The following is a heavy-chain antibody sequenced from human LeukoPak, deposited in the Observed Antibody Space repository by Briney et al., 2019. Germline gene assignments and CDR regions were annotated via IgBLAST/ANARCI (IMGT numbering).Heavy chain of an antibody. V-gene: IGHV3-30*18. CDR3: AKNLGSIQYHDF. J-gene: IGHJ4*02. D-gene: IGHD4-11*01. CDR2: ILNDGNNK. CDR1: GFTFSSYG. Sequence: QPGRSLRLSCAASGFTFSSYGILWVRQAPGKGLEWVAVILNDGNNKYYADSVKGRFTISRDNSKNTLYLQMNSLRAEDTAVYYCAKNLGSIQYHDFWGQGTLVTVSS.